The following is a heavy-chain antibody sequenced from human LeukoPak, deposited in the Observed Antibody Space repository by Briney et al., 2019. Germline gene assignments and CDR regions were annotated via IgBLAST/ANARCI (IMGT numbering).Heavy chain of an antibody. CDR1: GFTFSSYS. Sequence: PGGALRLSCAASGFTFSSYSMNWARQAPGKGLEWVSYISSSSSTIYYADSVKGRFTISRDNAKNSLYLQMNSLRDEDTAVYYCARGGDGYNYHHYWGQGTLVTVSS. V-gene: IGHV3-48*02. D-gene: IGHD5-24*01. CDR3: ARGGDGYNYHHY. J-gene: IGHJ4*02. CDR2: ISSSSSTI.